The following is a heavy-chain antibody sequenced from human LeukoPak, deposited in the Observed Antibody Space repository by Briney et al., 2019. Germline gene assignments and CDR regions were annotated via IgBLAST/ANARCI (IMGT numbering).Heavy chain of an antibody. J-gene: IGHJ4*02. CDR3: TTGFSTGN. D-gene: IGHD2/OR15-2a*01. V-gene: IGHV3-15*01. Sequence: GGSLRLSCAASGITVSDAWMSWVRQAPGKGLEWVGRIKSKTDGGTTDYAAPVKGRFTVSRDDSRNTLYLQMNSLRTEDTALYYCTTGFSTGNWGQGTLVTVSS. CDR2: IKSKTDGGTT. CDR1: GITVSDAW.